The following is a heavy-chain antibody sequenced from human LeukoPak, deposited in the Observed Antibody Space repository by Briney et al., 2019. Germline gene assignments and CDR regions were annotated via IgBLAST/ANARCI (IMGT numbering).Heavy chain of an antibody. Sequence: GGSLRLSCAASGFTFSTYAMSWVRQAPGKGLEWVSTISGSGANTYHADSVRGRFTISRDNSKNTLYLHMNSLRAEDTAVYYCAKERARYTNPYYFDYWGQGTLVTVSS. CDR2: ISGSGANT. V-gene: IGHV3-23*01. J-gene: IGHJ4*02. D-gene: IGHD3-16*02. CDR3: AKERARYTNPYYFDY. CDR1: GFTFSTYA.